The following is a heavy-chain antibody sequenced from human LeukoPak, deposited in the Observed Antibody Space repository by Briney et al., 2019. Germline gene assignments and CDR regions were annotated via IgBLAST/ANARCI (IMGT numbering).Heavy chain of an antibody. Sequence: GGSLRLSCAASGFTFTNYWMHWVRQAPGMGLVWVSRLPPDELGIIYADSVKGRFTVSRDNAKNTVYLQMNNLRVDDTAMYYCVGTIASRGREYWGQGALVTVSS. D-gene: IGHD6-6*01. CDR2: LPPDELGI. J-gene: IGHJ4*02. CDR1: GFTFTNYW. V-gene: IGHV3-74*01. CDR3: VGTIASRGREY.